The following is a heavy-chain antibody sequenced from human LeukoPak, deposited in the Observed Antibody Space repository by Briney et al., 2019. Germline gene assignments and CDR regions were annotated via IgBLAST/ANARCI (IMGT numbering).Heavy chain of an antibody. CDR2: IIPILGIA. J-gene: IGHJ5*02. CDR1: GGTFSSYA. D-gene: IGHD4/OR15-4a*01. V-gene: IGHV1-69*04. Sequence: SVKVSCKASGGTFSSYAISWVRQAPGQGLEWMGRIIPILGIANYAQKFQGRVTITADKSTSTAYVELSSLRSEDTAVYYCAREGAERWFDPWGQGTLVTVSS. CDR3: AREGAERWFDP.